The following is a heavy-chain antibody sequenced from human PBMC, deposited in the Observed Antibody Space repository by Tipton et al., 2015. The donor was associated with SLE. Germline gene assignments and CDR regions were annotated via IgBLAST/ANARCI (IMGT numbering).Heavy chain of an antibody. CDR1: GFNFGAYS. Sequence: GSVRLSCAASGFNFGAYSMNWVRQAPGKGLEWLSTISPSSSFIHYADSVKGRFTISRDNVKNSVYLQMNSLRAEDTAVYYCAREETNYYGSGSYYIARGMDVWGQGTTVTVSS. J-gene: IGHJ6*02. V-gene: IGHV3-21*01. CDR3: AREETNYYGSGSYYIARGMDV. CDR2: ISPSSSFI. D-gene: IGHD3-10*01.